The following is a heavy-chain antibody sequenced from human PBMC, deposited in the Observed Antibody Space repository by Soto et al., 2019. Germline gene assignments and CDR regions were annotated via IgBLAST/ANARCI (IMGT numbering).Heavy chain of an antibody. V-gene: IGHV4-31*03. CDR2: IYYSGST. CDR3: ARAVTIFGVVTQPGDYFDY. D-gene: IGHD3-3*01. Sequence: SETLSLTCTVSGGSISSGGYYWSWIRQHPGKGLEWIGYIYYSGSTYYNPSLKSRVTISVDTSKNQFSLKLSSVTAADTAVYYCARAVTIFGVVTQPGDYFDYWGQGTLVTVSS. CDR1: GGSISSGGYY. J-gene: IGHJ4*02.